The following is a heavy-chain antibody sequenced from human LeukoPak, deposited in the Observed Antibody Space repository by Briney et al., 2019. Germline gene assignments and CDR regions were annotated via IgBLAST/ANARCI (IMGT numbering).Heavy chain of an antibody. Sequence: GGSLRLSCAASGLTFSSYDMTWVRQAPGKGLEYVSSINYNGIFSADSVKGRFTNSRDNAKNSLYLEMNSLRVEDTAFYYCARIGPGRDGSNSFDQWGQGTLVIVSS. D-gene: IGHD5-24*01. CDR2: INYNGI. CDR1: GLTFSSYD. J-gene: IGHJ4*02. CDR3: ARIGPGRDGSNSFDQ. V-gene: IGHV3-69-1*01.